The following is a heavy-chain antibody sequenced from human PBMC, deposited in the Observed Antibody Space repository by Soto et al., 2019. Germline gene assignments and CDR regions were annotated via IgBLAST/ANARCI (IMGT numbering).Heavy chain of an antibody. J-gene: IGHJ4*02. CDR3: ARGFQAVAGTLFDY. Sequence: SETLSLTCAVSGGSISSSNWWSWVRQPPGKGLEWIGEIYHSGSTNYNPSLKSRVAISVDKSKNQFSLKLSSVTAADTAVYYCARGFQAVAGTLFDYWGQGTLVTVSS. D-gene: IGHD6-19*01. V-gene: IGHV4-4*02. CDR1: GGSISSSNW. CDR2: IYHSGST.